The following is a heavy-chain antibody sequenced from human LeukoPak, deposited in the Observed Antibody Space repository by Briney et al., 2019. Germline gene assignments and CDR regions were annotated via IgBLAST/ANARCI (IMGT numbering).Heavy chain of an antibody. V-gene: IGHV4-59*01. CDR1: GGSISSYY. CDR3: ARISSSNWYNERGAFDV. CDR2: IYYSGRT. Sequence: SETLSLTCTVSGGSISSYYWSWIRQPPGKGLEWIGYIYYSGRTNYNPSLKSRVTISVDTSKNPFSLQLRSVTAADTAVYYCARISSSNWYNERGAFDVWGQGTMVTVSS. D-gene: IGHD6-13*01. J-gene: IGHJ3*01.